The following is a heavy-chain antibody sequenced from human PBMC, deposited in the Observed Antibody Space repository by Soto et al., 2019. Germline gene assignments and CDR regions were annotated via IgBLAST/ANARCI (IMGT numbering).Heavy chain of an antibody. Sequence: QVQLVQSGAEVKKPGASVKVSCKASGYTFTSYGISWVRQAPGQGLEWMGWISAYNGNTNYAQDVQGRVTMTTDTSTSTAYMELRSLRSDDTAMYYCARFSGGSYNTYYFYYGMDVWGQGTTVTVSS. CDR1: GYTFTSYG. D-gene: IGHD2-15*01. CDR3: ARFSGGSYNTYYFYYGMDV. V-gene: IGHV1-18*01. CDR2: ISAYNGNT. J-gene: IGHJ6*02.